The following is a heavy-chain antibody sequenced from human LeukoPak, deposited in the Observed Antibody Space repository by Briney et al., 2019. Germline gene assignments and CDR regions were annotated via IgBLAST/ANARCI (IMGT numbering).Heavy chain of an antibody. Sequence: GGSLRLSCAASGFTFSIYSMNWVRQAPRKGLEWVSYISTSSSTIHYADSVKGRFTISGDNAKNSLYLQMNSLRAEDTAVYYCARTDRQYSGGTEDYWGQGTLVTVSS. V-gene: IGHV3-48*04. CDR1: GFTFSIYS. J-gene: IGHJ4*02. CDR2: ISTSSSTI. D-gene: IGHD5-12*01. CDR3: ARTDRQYSGGTEDY.